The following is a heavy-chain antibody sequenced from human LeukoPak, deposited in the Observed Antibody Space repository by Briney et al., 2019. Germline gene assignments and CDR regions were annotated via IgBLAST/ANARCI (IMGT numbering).Heavy chain of an antibody. J-gene: IGHJ4*02. V-gene: IGHV3-48*03. CDR3: ASPASGSYSSFDY. CDR1: GFTFSSYE. D-gene: IGHD1-26*01. CDR2: ISSSGSTI. Sequence: GGSLRLSCAASGFTFSSYEMNWVRQAPGKGLEWDSYISSSGSTIYYADSVKGRFTISRDNAKNSLYLQMSSLRAEDTAVYYCASPASGSYSSFDYWGQGTLVTVSS.